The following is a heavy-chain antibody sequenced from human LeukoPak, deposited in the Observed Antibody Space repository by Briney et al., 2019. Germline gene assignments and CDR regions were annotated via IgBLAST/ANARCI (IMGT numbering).Heavy chain of an antibody. CDR2: INPSGGST. V-gene: IGHV1-46*01. Sequence: ASVKVSCKASGYTFTSYYMHWVRQAPGQGLEWMGIINPSGGSTSYAQKFQGRVTITADESTSTAYMELSSLRSEDTAVYYCARAIYCGGDCYQYYFDYWGQGTLVTVSS. CDR3: ARAIYCGGDCYQYYFDY. CDR1: GYTFTSYY. J-gene: IGHJ4*02. D-gene: IGHD2-21*01.